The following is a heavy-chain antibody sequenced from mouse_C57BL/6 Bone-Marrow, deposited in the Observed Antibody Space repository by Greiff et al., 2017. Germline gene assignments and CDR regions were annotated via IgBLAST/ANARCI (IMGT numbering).Heavy chain of an antibody. Sequence: EVMLVESGGGLVQSGRSLRLSCATSGFTFSDFYMEWVRQAPGKGLEWIAASRNKANDYTTEYSASVKGRFIVSRDTSQSILYLQMKALRAEDTAIYYCARDKRGTAQARFAYWGQGTLVTVSA. V-gene: IGHV7-1*01. J-gene: IGHJ3*01. D-gene: IGHD3-2*02. CDR2: SRNKANDYTT. CDR1: GFTFSDFY. CDR3: ARDKRGTAQARFAY.